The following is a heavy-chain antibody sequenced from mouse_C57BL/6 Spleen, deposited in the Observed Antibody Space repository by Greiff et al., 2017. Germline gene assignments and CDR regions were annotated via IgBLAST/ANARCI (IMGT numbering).Heavy chain of an antibody. Sequence: QVQLKQSGAELVRPGTSVKVSCKASGYAFTNYLIEWVKQRPGQGLEWIGVINPGSGGTNYNEKFKGKATLTADKSSSTAYMQLSSLTSEDSAVYFCARDYYGSSLFDDWGQGTTLTVSS. CDR2: INPGSGGT. V-gene: IGHV1-54*01. D-gene: IGHD1-1*01. CDR1: GYAFTNYL. J-gene: IGHJ2*01. CDR3: ARDYYGSSLFDD.